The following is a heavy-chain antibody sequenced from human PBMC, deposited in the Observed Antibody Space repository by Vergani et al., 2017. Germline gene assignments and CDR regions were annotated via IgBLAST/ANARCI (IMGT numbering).Heavy chain of an antibody. CDR3: ARDFPLLYNPFGP. Sequence: QVQLVESGGGVVQPGRSLRLSCAASGFTFNQYGMHWVRQAPGKGLEWVAVTWYDGNNKQYADSVKGRFTISRDNSKSTMYLQMNSLRDEDTGVYYCARDFPLLYNPFGPWGQGTLVNVSS. CDR2: TWYDGNNK. D-gene: IGHD1-14*01. J-gene: IGHJ5*02. V-gene: IGHV3-33*01. CDR1: GFTFNQYG.